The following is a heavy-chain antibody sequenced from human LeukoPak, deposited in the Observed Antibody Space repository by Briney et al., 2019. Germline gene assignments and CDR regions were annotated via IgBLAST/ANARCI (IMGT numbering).Heavy chain of an antibody. Sequence: GASVKVCCKASGYTFTSYDINWVRQATGQGLEWMGWMNTNSSNTGYAQEFQGRVPMTRDTSISTPYMELSRLRSDDTAVYYCARATVPAIAAPRGLNYWGQGTLVTVSS. D-gene: IGHD6-13*01. J-gene: IGHJ4*02. CDR3: ARATVPAIAAPRGLNY. CDR2: MNTNSSNT. V-gene: IGHV1-8*01. CDR1: GYTFTSYD.